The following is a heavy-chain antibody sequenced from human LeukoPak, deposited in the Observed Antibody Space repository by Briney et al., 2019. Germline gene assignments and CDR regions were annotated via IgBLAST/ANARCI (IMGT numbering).Heavy chain of an antibody. D-gene: IGHD7-27*01. Sequence: GESLKISCKGSGYSFVSYWIGWVRQMPGKGLEWMGFVYPGDSDTRYSPSFQGQVTISADQSISTAYLQWSSLKASDTATYYCTRHAGDLATIKIDFWGQGTLVTVSS. V-gene: IGHV5-51*01. CDR3: TRHAGDLATIKIDF. J-gene: IGHJ4*02. CDR1: GYSFVSYW. CDR2: VYPGDSDT.